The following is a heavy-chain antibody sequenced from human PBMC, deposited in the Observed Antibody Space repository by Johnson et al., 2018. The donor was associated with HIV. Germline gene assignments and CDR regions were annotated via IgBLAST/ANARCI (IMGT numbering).Heavy chain of an antibody. J-gene: IGHJ3*02. V-gene: IGHV3-66*02. CDR3: ARLVTSFGVVKGGFDI. Sequence: EQLVESGGGLVQPGGSLRLSCAASGFTVSNNYMSWVRQAPGKGLEWVSVIYSGGSTYYADSVKGRLPISRDNSKDTLYLQMNSLRTEDTAVYSCARLVTSFGVVKGGFDIWGQGTMVTVSS. D-gene: IGHD3-3*01. CDR1: GFTVSNNY. CDR2: IYSGGST.